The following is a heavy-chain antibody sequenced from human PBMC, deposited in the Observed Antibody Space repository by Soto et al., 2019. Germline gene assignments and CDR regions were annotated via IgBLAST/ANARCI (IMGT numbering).Heavy chain of an antibody. Sequence: QLQLQESGSGLVKPSQTLSLTCAVSAGSISSTFYSWCWLRQPPGEALEWIVYIYQRGSTHYNPCLESRVTISVAWEKTQFSLRLSSVAAADSAVYSCASEGAATTGMYLAYWGQGIKVTVSS. D-gene: IGHD5-18*01. CDR3: ASEGAATTGMYLAY. V-gene: IGHV4-30-2*01. J-gene: IGHJ4*01. CDR2: IYQRGST. CDR1: AGSISSTFYS.